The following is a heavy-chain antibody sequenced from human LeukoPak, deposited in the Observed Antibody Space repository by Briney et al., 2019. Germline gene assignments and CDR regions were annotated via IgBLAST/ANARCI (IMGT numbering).Heavy chain of an antibody. CDR1: GGSFSGYY. CDR2: INHSGST. Sequence: PSETLSLTCAVYGGSFSGYYWSWIRQPPGKGLEWIGEINHSGSTNYNPSLKSRVTISVDTSKSQFSLKLSSVTAADTAVYYCARGGGYSFGNWGQGTLVTVSS. D-gene: IGHD5-18*01. V-gene: IGHV4-34*01. J-gene: IGHJ4*02. CDR3: ARGGGYSFGN.